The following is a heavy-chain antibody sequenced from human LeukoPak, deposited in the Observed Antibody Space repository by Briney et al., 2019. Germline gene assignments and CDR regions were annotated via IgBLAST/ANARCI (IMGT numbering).Heavy chain of an antibody. J-gene: IGHJ4*02. CDR2: IWYDGSNK. CDR1: GFTFSSYG. CDR3: ARGPSRYCSCTSCYTIDY. V-gene: IGHV3-33*01. D-gene: IGHD2-2*02. Sequence: GGSLRLSCAASGFTFSSYGMHWVRQAPGKGLEWVAVIWYDGSNKYYADSVKGRFTISRDNSKNTLYLQMNSLRAEDTAVYYCARGPSRYCSCTSCYTIDYWGQGTLVTVSS.